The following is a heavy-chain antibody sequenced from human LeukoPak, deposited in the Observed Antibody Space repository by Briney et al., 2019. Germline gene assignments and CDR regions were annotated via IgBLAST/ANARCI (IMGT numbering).Heavy chain of an antibody. CDR3: ARTRQQLARNWFDP. V-gene: IGHV1-2*02. CDR1: GHIFTGYY. D-gene: IGHD6-13*01. J-gene: IGHJ5*02. CDR2: INPNSGGS. Sequence: ASVKVSCKASGHIFTGYYMHWVRQAPGQGLEWMGWINPNSGGSNYAQKFQGRVTMTRDTSISTAYMELSRLRSDDTAVYYCARTRQQLARNWFDPWGQGTLVTVSS.